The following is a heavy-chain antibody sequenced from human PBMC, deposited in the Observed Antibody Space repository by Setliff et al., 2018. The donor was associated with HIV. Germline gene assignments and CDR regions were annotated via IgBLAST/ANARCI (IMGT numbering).Heavy chain of an antibody. CDR3: ARDGVIAAAGTDWFDP. Sequence: SVKVSCKASGGTFSSYGITWVRQAPGQGLEWMGGSTPILDTTNYAQKFQGRVTITTDESTSTAYMELSSLRFEDTAVYYCARDGVIAAAGTDWFDPWGQGTPVTVSS. V-gene: IGHV1-69*05. CDR1: GGTFSSYG. D-gene: IGHD6-13*01. CDR2: STPILDTT. J-gene: IGHJ5*02.